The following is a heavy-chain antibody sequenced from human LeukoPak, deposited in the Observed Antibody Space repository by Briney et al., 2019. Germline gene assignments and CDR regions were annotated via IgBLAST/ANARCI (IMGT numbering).Heavy chain of an antibody. D-gene: IGHD3-9*01. Sequence: GESLKISCKGSGYSFTSYWIGWVRQMPGKGLEWMGIIYPGDSDTRYSPSFQGQVTISADKSISTAYLQWSSLKASDTAMYYCARAGHLYYDILTGYYPPLLDYWGQGTLVTVSP. V-gene: IGHV5-51*01. CDR3: ARAGHLYYDILTGYYPPLLDY. CDR2: IYPGDSDT. CDR1: GYSFTSYW. J-gene: IGHJ4*02.